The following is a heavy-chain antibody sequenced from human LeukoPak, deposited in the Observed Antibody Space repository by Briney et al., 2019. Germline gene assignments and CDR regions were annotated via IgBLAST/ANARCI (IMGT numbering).Heavy chain of an antibody. D-gene: IGHD6-19*01. CDR2: IYSGGST. V-gene: IGHV3-66*01. Sequence: GGSLRLSCAASGFTVSSNYMFWVRQAPGKGLEWVSVIYSGGSTYYADSVKGRFTISRDNSKNTVYLQMNSLRAEDTAVYYCARILDSAWGELGYWGQGTLVTVSS. CDR1: GFTVSSNY. J-gene: IGHJ4*02. CDR3: ARILDSAWGELGY.